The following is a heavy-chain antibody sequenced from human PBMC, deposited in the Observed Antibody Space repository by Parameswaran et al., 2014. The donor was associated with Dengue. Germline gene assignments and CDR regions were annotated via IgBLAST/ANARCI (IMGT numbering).Heavy chain of an antibody. CDR3: ARTERLLEWLYYFQH. CDR2: IYYNGTT. V-gene: IGHV4-59*01. D-gene: IGHD3-3*01. J-gene: IGHJ1*01. Sequence: RWIRQPPGKGLEWIGYIYYNGTTNYNPSLKSRVAISVDTSKNQFSLMLNSATAADTAVYYCARTERLLEWLYYFQHWGQGTLVTVSS.